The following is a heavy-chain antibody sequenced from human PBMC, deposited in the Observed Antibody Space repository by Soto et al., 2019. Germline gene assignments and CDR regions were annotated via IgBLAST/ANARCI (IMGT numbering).Heavy chain of an antibody. Sequence: XTLSLTCTVPSGSISGYVWGWIRQHPGKEPEWIGYIYYRGNTNYNPSLQSRVSISLVTSKNQISLKLDAVTDSDTAVYYCARMERSKEGLSVYYFDFWGQGTLVTVSS. CDR3: ARMERSKEGLSVYYFDF. CDR1: SGSISGYV. CDR2: IYYRGNT. J-gene: IGHJ4*02. V-gene: IGHV4-59*01. D-gene: IGHD1-26*01.